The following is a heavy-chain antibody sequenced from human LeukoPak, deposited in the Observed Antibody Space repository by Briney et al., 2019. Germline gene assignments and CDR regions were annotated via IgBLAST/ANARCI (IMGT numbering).Heavy chain of an antibody. V-gene: IGHV3-7*01. CDR1: GFTFSSYW. CDR3: ARHSTWAPFDY. J-gene: IGHJ4*02. CDR2: VKQDGSEK. Sequence: GGSLRLSCAASGFTFSSYWMSWVRQAPGKGLEWVANVKQDGSEKYYVDSVRGRFTISRDNAKNSLYLQMNSLRAEDTAVYYCARHSTWAPFDYWGQGTLVTVSS. D-gene: IGHD1-26*01.